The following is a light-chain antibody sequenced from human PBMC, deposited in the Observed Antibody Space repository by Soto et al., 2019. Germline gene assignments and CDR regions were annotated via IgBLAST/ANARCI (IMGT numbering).Light chain of an antibody. CDR1: STDPATYDL. J-gene: IGLJ2*01. CDR2: EVA. V-gene: IGLV2-14*02. CDR3: SSYTGSSTLNVV. Sequence: QPVLTQPASVSGSPGQSITISCTGTSTDPATYDLVSWYQQHPGKAPQLIIYEVAKRPSGVSARFSGSQSGDTASLTISGLQAADEAYYYCSSYTGSSTLNVVFGGGTKLTVL.